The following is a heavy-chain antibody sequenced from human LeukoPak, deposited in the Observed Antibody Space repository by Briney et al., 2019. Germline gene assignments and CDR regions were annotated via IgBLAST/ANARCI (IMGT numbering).Heavy chain of an antibody. J-gene: IGHJ5*02. CDR1: GFTFSSYS. Sequence: GGSLRLSCAASGFTFSSYSMNWVPQAPGKGLEWVSYISISSSIIYYADSVKGRFTISRDNAKNSLYLQMNSLRAEDTAVYYCAREDIVVVPAAIRWFDPWGQGTLVTVSS. CDR3: AREDIVVVPAAIRWFDP. D-gene: IGHD2-2*02. CDR2: ISISSSII. V-gene: IGHV3-48*04.